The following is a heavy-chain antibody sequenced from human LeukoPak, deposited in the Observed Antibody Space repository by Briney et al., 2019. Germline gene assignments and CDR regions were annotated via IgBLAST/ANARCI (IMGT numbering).Heavy chain of an antibody. CDR3: ARASKGYSSGCGYYYYYMDV. CDR1: GFTFSDYY. V-gene: IGHV3-11*01. D-gene: IGHD5-18*01. CDR2: ISSSGSTR. Sequence: GGSLRLSCAASGFTFSDYYMSWVRQAPGKGLEWVSYISSSGSTRYYADSVKGRLTISRDNAKNSLYLQMNSLRAEDTAVYYCARASKGYSSGCGYYYYYMDVWGKGTTVTISS. J-gene: IGHJ6*03.